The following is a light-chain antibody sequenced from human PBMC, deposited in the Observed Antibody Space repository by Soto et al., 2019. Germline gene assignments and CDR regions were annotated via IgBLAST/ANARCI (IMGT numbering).Light chain of an antibody. V-gene: IGLV2-8*01. CDR1: SSDVGGYNY. CDR2: EVS. J-gene: IGLJ2*01. CDR3: SSYAGSNNLV. Sequence: QSALTQPPSASGSPGQSVTISCTGTSSDVGGYNYVSWYQQHPGKAPKVIIYEVSKRPSGVPDLFSGSQSGNTASLTVSGLQAEDETDYYCSSYAGSNNLVFGGGTKVTVL.